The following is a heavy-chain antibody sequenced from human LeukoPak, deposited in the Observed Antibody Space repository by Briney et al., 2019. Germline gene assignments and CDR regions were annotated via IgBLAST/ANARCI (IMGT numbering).Heavy chain of an antibody. D-gene: IGHD1-26*01. J-gene: IGHJ4*02. CDR1: GFTFNDYA. Sequence: GGSLRLSCAASGFTFNDYAMHWVRQAPGKGLEWVAFIRYDGSNKYYADSVKGRFTISRDNSKNTLYLQMNSQRAEETAVYYCAKYPSGWELHYFDYWGQGTLVTVSS. V-gene: IGHV3-30*02. CDR3: AKYPSGWELHYFDY. CDR2: IRYDGSNK.